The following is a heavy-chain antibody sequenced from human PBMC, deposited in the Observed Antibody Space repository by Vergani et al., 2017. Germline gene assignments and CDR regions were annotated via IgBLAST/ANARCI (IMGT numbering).Heavy chain of an antibody. CDR3: ARDPRGYGGDPEDYYYGMDV. V-gene: IGHV1-69*08. D-gene: IGHD2-21*02. Sequence: QVKLVQSGAEVKKPGSSVKVSCKASGATFRSNTISWVRQVPGQGLEWMGRIISVLGKTKYAQDFQGRLTITADTSTSTAYMELTSLRSQDTAVYYCARDPRGYGGDPEDYYYGMDVWGQGTTVTVSS. J-gene: IGHJ6*02. CDR1: GATFRSNT. CDR2: IISVLGKT.